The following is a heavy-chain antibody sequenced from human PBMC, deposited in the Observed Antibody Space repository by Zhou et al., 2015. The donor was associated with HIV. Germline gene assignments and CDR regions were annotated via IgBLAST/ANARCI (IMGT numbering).Heavy chain of an antibody. V-gene: IGHV1-69*02. Sequence: QVQLVQSGAEVKKPGSSVKVSCKASGGTFSSYTISWVRQAPGQGLEWMGRIIPILGIANYAQKFQGRVTITADKSTSTAYMELSSLRSEDTAVYYCARVGGPNQFWAIDYWGQGTLVTVSS. CDR1: GGTFSSYT. D-gene: IGHD3-16*01. J-gene: IGHJ4*02. CDR3: ARVGGPNQFWAIDY. CDR2: IIPILGIA.